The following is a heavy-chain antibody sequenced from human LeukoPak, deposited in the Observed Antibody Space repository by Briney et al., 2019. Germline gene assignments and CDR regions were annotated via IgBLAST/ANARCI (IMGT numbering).Heavy chain of an antibody. CDR1: GFTLSSYG. J-gene: IGHJ4*02. Sequence: GGSLRLSCAASGFTLSSYGMHWVRQAPGKGLEWVAVISYDGSNKYYADSVKGRFTISRDNSKNTLYLQMNSLRAEDTAVYYCAKDGEITGTTAGYYFDYWGQGTLVTVSS. D-gene: IGHD1-7*01. V-gene: IGHV3-30*18. CDR2: ISYDGSNK. CDR3: AKDGEITGTTAGYYFDY.